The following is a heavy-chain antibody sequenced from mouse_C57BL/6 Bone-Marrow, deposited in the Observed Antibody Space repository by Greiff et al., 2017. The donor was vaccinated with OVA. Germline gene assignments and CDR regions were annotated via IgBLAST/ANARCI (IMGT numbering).Heavy chain of an antibody. D-gene: IGHD1-2*01. Sequence: EVQLQQSGPELVKPGASVKISCKASGYSFTGYYMNWVKQSPEKSLEWIGEINPSTGGTTYNQKFKAKATLTVDKSSSTAYMQLKSLTSEDSAVYYCARWRYYYRCRAFDGWGTGTTVTVSS. CDR1: GYSFTGYY. CDR2: INPSTGGT. J-gene: IGHJ1*03. V-gene: IGHV1-42*01. CDR3: ARWRYYYRCRAFDG.